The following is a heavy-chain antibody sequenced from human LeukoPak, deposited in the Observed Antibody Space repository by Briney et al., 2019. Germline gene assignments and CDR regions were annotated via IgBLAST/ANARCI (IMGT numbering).Heavy chain of an antibody. Sequence: GESLKISCKGSGYKFTNYWIGWVRQMAGNGLEWMGVIYAGDSDTRYSPSFQGQVTISADKSISTAYLQWSSLKASDTAMYYCARLSVVVPAAKEGDAFDIWGQGTMVTVSS. CDR1: GYKFTNYW. J-gene: IGHJ3*02. D-gene: IGHD2-2*01. V-gene: IGHV5-51*01. CDR3: ARLSVVVPAAKEGDAFDI. CDR2: IYAGDSDT.